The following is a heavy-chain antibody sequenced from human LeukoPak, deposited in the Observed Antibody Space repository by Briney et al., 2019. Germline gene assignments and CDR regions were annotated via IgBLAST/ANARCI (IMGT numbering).Heavy chain of an antibody. J-gene: IGHJ6*03. D-gene: IGHD3-3*01. CDR1: GGSISSYY. CDR2: IYTSGST. CDR3: ARDPYYDFWSALPTEYYYYYYMDV. Sequence: PSETLSLTCTVSGGSISSYYWSWIRQPAGKGLEWIGRIYTSGSTNYNPSLKSRVTMSVDTSKNQFSLKLSSVTAADTAVYYCARDPYYDFWSALPTEYYYYYYMDVWGKGTTVTVSS. V-gene: IGHV4-4*07.